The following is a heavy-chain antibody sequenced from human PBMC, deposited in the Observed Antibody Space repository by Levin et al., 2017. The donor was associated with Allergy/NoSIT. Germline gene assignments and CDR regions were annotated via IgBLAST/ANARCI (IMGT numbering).Heavy chain of an antibody. CDR3: ARSYNWNYPVDY. V-gene: IGHV4-59*01. Sequence: SCTVSGGSISSYYWSWIRQPPGKGLEWIGYIYYSGSTNYNPSLKSRVTISVDTSKNQFSLKLSSVTAADTAVYYCARSYNWNYPVDYWGQGTLVTVSS. CDR1: GGSISSYY. CDR2: IYYSGST. J-gene: IGHJ4*02. D-gene: IGHD1-7*01.